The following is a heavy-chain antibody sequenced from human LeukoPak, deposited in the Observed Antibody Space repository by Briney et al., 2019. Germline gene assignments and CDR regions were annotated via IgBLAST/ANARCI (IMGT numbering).Heavy chain of an antibody. CDR1: GGSISSHY. CDR3: ARVVDGDYEYYYYYMDV. D-gene: IGHD4-17*01. CDR2: IYTSGST. V-gene: IGHV4-4*07. Sequence: SETLSLTCTVSGGSISSHYWSWIRQPAGKGLEWIGRIYTSGSTNYNPSLKGRVTMSVDTSKNQFSLKLSSVTAADTAVYYCARVVDGDYEYYYYYMDVWGKGTTVTVSS. J-gene: IGHJ6*03.